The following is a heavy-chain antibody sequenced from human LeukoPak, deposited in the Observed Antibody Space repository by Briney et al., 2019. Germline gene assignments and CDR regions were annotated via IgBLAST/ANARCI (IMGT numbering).Heavy chain of an antibody. D-gene: IGHD5-18*01. CDR1: GFTCNSYE. V-gene: IGHV3-48*03. J-gene: IGHJ1*01. Sequence: GVSLRLSFAASGFTCNSYEMNWIRQAPGKGLEWVSYISSSGSTIYYADSVKGRFSISRDNSKNTLYLQMNSFGAEDTAVYYCARGGYSYGHYQHWGQGTLVTVSS. CDR2: ISSSGSTI. CDR3: ARGGYSYGHYQH.